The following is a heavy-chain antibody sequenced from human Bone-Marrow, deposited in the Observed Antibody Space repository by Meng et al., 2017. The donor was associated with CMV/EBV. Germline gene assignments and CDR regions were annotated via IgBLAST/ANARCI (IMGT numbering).Heavy chain of an antibody. CDR1: GFTFSSYA. CDR3: AKDGGYSYGYDY. J-gene: IGHJ4*02. CDR2: ISGSGGST. D-gene: IGHD5-18*01. Sequence: SCAASGFTFSSYAMSWVRQAPGKGLEWVSAISGSGGSTYYADSVKGRFTISRDNSKNTLYLQMNSLRAEDTAVYYCAKDGGYSYGYDYWGQGTLVTVSS. V-gene: IGHV3-23*01.